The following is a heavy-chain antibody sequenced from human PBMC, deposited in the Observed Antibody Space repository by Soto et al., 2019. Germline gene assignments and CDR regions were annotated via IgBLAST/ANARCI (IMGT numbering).Heavy chain of an antibody. V-gene: IGHV3-30-3*01. CDR3: ARGPSSLTSFDY. CDR1: GFTFSSYA. D-gene: IGHD2-2*01. CDR2: ISYDGSNK. Sequence: GGSLRLSCAASGFTFSSYALHWVRQAPGKGLEWVAVISYDGSNKYYADSVKGRFTISRDNSKNTLYVQMNSLRGEDTAVYYCARGPSSLTSFDYWGQGTLVTVSS. J-gene: IGHJ4*02.